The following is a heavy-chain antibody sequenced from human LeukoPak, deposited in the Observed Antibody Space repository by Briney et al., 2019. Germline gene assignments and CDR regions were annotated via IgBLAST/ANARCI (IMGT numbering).Heavy chain of an antibody. V-gene: IGHV4-39*01. Sequence: SETLSLTCTVPGGSISSSSYYWGWIRQPPGKGLEWIGSIYYSGSTYYNPSLKSRVTLSVDTSKNQFSLKLSSVTAADTAVYYCARHLGEPPTFDYWGQGTLVTVSS. CDR2: IYYSGST. CDR1: GGSISSSSYY. D-gene: IGHD3-16*01. CDR3: ARHLGEPPTFDY. J-gene: IGHJ4*02.